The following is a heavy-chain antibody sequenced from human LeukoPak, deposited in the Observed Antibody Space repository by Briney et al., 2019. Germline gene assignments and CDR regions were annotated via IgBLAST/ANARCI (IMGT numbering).Heavy chain of an antibody. V-gene: IGHV3-74*01. CDR3: VRDPDWGNDH. CDR2: IKTDGTYT. Sequence: PGGSLRLSCAASGFDFSSHWMYWVRQAPGKGLVWVSRIKTDGTYTNYAESVKGRFTISRDNAKSTLYLQMNSLRAEDTAVYYCVRDPDWGNDHWGQGVLVAVSS. CDR1: GFDFSSHW. J-gene: IGHJ4*02. D-gene: IGHD3-16*01.